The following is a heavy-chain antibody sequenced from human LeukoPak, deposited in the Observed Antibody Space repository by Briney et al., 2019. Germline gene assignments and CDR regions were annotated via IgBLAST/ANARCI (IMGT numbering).Heavy chain of an antibody. CDR1: GFTFSSYW. D-gene: IGHD2-15*01. J-gene: IGHJ6*03. CDR3: AGGYYYYYYMDV. V-gene: IGHV3-7*03. CDR2: IKQDGSEK. Sequence: PGGSLRLPCAASGFTFSSYWMSWVRQAPGKGLEWVANIKQDGSEKYYVDSVKGRLTISRDNAKNSLYLQMNSLRAEDTALYYCAGGYYYYYYMDVWGKGTTVTVSS.